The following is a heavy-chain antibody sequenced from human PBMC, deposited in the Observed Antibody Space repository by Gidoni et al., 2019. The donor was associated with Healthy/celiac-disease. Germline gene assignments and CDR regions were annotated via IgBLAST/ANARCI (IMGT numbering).Heavy chain of an antibody. J-gene: IGHJ6*02. CDR1: GGSISSSSYS. V-gene: IGHV4-39*01. Sequence: QLQLQESGPGLVKPSETLSLTCTVSGGSISSSSYSWGWIRQPPGKGLEWMGSIYYSGSTYYNPSLKSRVTISVDTSKNQFSLKLSSVTAADTAVYYCARHYIWSGYLYYGMDVWGQGTTVTVSS. D-gene: IGHD3-3*01. CDR3: ARHYIWSGYLYYGMDV. CDR2: IYYSGST.